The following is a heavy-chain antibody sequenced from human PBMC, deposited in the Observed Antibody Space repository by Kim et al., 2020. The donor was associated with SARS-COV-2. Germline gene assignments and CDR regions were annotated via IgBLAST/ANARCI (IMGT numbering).Heavy chain of an antibody. D-gene: IGHD3-16*02. CDR2: MIPFFGRA. CDR1: GGTFSSYD. J-gene: IGHJ6*02. V-gene: IGHV1-69*13. Sequence: SVKVSCKASGGTFSSYDISWVRQATGQGLEWMGEMIPFFGRANYAQKFQGRLTIIADESTSTAYMELSSLRSDDTAVYYCAREEVTVGGVIVYHNYGMDVWGQGTAVTVSS. CDR3: AREEVTVGGVIVYHNYGMDV.